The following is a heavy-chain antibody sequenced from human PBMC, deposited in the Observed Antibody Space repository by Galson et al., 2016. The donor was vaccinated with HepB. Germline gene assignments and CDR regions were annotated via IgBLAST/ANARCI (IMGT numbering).Heavy chain of an antibody. D-gene: IGHD6-19*01. J-gene: IGHJ5*02. CDR3: ARGYRSGWYNRLDP. CDR2: IYHNGNI. V-gene: IGHV4-59*01. Sequence: KGLEWIGYIYHNGNIDYNPSLKSRVTISIDTSKNQFSLKLTSVTAADTAFYYCARGYRSGWYNRLDPWGQGTLVIVSS.